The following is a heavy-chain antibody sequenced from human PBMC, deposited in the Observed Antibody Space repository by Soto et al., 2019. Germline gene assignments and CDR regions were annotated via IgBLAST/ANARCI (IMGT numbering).Heavy chain of an antibody. CDR3: ARMASAGTLNWFDT. D-gene: IGHD6-13*01. CDR2: MNPGSGKT. Sequence: ASVKVSCKASGYTFINYDISWVRQATGQGLEWMGWMNPGSGKTGYANKFQGRVTMTRDASTSTAHLELSSLTSEDTAVYYCARMASAGTLNWFDTWGQGTLVTVSS. J-gene: IGHJ5*02. V-gene: IGHV1-8*02. CDR1: GYTFINYD.